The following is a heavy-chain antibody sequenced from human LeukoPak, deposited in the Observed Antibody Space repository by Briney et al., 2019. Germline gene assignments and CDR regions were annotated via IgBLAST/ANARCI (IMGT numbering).Heavy chain of an antibody. Sequence: GGSLRLSCAASGFTFSSYSMNWVRQAPGKGLEWVSAISGSGGSTYYADSVKGRFTISRDNSKNTLYLQMNSLRAEDTAVYYCAKGGAYCGGDCFSPWGQGTLVTVSS. D-gene: IGHD2-21*02. CDR3: AKGGAYCGGDCFSP. CDR1: GFTFSSYS. CDR2: ISGSGGST. V-gene: IGHV3-23*01. J-gene: IGHJ5*02.